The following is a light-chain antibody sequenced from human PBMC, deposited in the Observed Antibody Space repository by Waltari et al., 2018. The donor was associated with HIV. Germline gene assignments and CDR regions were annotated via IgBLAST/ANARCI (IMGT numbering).Light chain of an antibody. CDR3: SSYTTSSTPYWV. J-gene: IGLJ3*02. CDR2: EVG. Sequence: QSALTQPASVSGSPGQSIAISCTGTSSAVGGYNFVSWYQQHPGKAPKLMSNEVGNRPAGVSNRFSGAKSGNTASLTISGLQAEDEADYYCSSYTTSSTPYWVFGGGTKLTVL. CDR1: SSAVGGYNF. V-gene: IGLV2-14*01.